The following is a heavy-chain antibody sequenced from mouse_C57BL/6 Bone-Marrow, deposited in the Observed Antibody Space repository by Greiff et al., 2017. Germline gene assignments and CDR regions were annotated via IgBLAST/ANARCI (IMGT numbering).Heavy chain of an antibody. CDR2: IHPNSGST. D-gene: IGHD1-1*01. CDR3: ARRGLDYGSTAWFAY. V-gene: IGHV1-64*01. CDR1: GYTFTSYW. Sequence: VQLQQPGAELVKPGASVQLSCKASGYTFTSYWMHWVKQRPGQGLEWIGMIHPNSGSTNYNEKFKSKATLTVDKSSSTAYMQLSSLTSEDSAVYFCARRGLDYGSTAWFAYWGQGTLVTVSA. J-gene: IGHJ3*01.